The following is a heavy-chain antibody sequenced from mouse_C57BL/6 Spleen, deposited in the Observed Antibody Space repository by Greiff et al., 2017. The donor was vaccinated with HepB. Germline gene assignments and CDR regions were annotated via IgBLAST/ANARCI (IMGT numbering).Heavy chain of an antibody. V-gene: IGHV2-6*01. CDR3: ARGLRRGAMDY. CDR1: GFSLTSYG. D-gene: IGHD2-12*01. CDR2: IWGVGST. J-gene: IGHJ4*01. Sequence: VQLQQSGPGLVAPSQSLSITCTVSGFSLTSYGVDWVRQSPGKGLEWLGVIWGVGSTNYNSALKSRLSISKDNSKSQVFLKMNSLQTDDTAMYYCARGLRRGAMDYWGQGTSVTVSS.